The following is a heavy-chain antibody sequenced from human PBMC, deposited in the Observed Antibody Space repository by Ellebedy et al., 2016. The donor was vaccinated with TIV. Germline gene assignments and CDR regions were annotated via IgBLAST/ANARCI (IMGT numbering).Heavy chain of an antibody. V-gene: IGHV1-46*01. CDR3: ARIRFLEWLFPEDAFDV. J-gene: IGHJ3*01. CDR2: INPSGGGT. CDR1: GYTFTTYY. Sequence: AASVKVSCKASGYTFTTYYMHWVRQAPGQGLEWMGIINPSGGGTSYAQKFQGRVTMTRDTSTSTAYMELRTLKLDDTAVYYCARIRFLEWLFPEDAFDVWGQGTMVTVSS. D-gene: IGHD3-3*01.